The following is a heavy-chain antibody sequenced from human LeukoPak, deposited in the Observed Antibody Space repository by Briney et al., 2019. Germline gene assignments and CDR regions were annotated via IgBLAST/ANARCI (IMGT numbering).Heavy chain of an antibody. CDR1: GYTFTSYG. CDR3: AISGYDPGVLAG. Sequence: ASVKVSCKASGYTFTSYGISWVRQAPGQGLEWMGWISAYNCNTNYAQKLQGRVTMTTDASTSTAYMELRSLRSDDTAVYYCAISGYDPGVLAGWGQGTLVTVSS. V-gene: IGHV1-18*01. CDR2: ISAYNCNT. D-gene: IGHD5-12*01. J-gene: IGHJ4*02.